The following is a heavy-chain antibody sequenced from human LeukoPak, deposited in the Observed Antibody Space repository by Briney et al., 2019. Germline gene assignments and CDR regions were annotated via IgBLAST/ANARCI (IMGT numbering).Heavy chain of an antibody. J-gene: IGHJ4*02. Sequence: GESLKISCKGSGYIFTSYWIGWVRQMPGKGLEWMGIIYPGDSDTRYSPSFQGQVTISADKSITTAYLQWSSLKASDTAMYYCARSHDSSGYPPGLDYWGQGTLVTVSS. D-gene: IGHD3-22*01. CDR3: ARSHDSSGYPPGLDY. CDR1: GYIFTSYW. CDR2: IYPGDSDT. V-gene: IGHV5-51*01.